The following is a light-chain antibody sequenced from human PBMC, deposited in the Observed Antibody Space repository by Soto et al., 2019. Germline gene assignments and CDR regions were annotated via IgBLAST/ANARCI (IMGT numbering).Light chain of an antibody. Sequence: DIQITQSPSSLSASVGDRVSFTCQASQDISKFLNWYQHKPGQAPSLLIYDASKSQFGVPSRFSGSGSGTDFTFTISSLQPEDNPTYYCQKCKVATFTFGRGNKV. J-gene: IGKJ4*01. CDR1: QDISKF. CDR2: DAS. V-gene: IGKV1-33*01. CDR3: QKCKVATFT.